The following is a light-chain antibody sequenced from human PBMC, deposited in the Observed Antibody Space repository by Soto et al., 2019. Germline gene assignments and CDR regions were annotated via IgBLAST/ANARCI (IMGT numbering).Light chain of an antibody. CDR1: SSDVGGHNS. Sequence: QSALTQPASMSGSPGQSITISCSGTSSDVGGHNSVSWYRQDPGKAPKLMIYDVSNRPSGVSDRFSGSKSGNTAPLTISGLQIEDEADYYCSSFTSSVTYVFGTGTKVTVL. CDR2: DVS. J-gene: IGLJ1*01. V-gene: IGLV2-14*01. CDR3: SSFTSSVTYV.